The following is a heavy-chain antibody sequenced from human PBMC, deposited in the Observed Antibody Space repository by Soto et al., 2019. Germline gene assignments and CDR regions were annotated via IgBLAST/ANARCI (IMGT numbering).Heavy chain of an antibody. CDR1: GGTFSSYA. J-gene: IGHJ6*02. V-gene: IGHV1-69*06. Sequence: QVQLVQSGAEVKKPGSSVKVSCKASGGTFSSYAISWVRQAPGQGLEWMGGIIPIFGTANYAQKFQGRVTITADKSTSTAYMELSSLRSEDTAVYYCARAHYGSGSYYPRKGYYYYGMDVWGQGTTVTVSS. CDR3: ARAHYGSGSYYPRKGYYYYGMDV. D-gene: IGHD3-10*01. CDR2: IIPIFGTA.